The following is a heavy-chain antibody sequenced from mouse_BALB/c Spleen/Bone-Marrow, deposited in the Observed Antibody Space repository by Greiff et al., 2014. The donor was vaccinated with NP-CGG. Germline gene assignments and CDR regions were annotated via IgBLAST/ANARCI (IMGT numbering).Heavy chain of an antibody. Sequence: QVQLKESAAELARPGASVKLSCKASGYIFTSYTVQWIKQRPGQGPEWIGYINPSIGYTEYNQKFKDKTTLTADTSSSTTYMQLSSLTSEDSAVYYCAREGTYYAYFDYWGQGTTLTVSS. CDR3: AREGTYYAYFDY. V-gene: IGHV1-4*02. J-gene: IGHJ2*01. D-gene: IGHD1-1*01. CDR1: GYIFTSYT. CDR2: INPSIGYT.